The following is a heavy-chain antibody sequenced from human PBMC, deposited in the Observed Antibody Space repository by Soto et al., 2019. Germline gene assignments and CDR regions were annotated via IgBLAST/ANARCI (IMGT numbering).Heavy chain of an antibody. CDR2: INHSGST. D-gene: IGHD6-19*01. CDR1: GGSFSGYY. V-gene: IGHV4-34*01. CDR3: ARDRDSSGWPTSYPGY. Sequence: LSLTCAVSGGSFSGYYWSWIRQPPGKGLEWIGEINHSGSTNYNPSLKSRVTISVDTSKNQFSLKLSSVTAADTAVYYCARDRDSSGWPTSYPGYWGQGTLVTVSS. J-gene: IGHJ4*02.